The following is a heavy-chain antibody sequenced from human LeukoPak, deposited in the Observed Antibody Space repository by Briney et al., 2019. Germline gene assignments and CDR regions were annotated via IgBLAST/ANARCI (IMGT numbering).Heavy chain of an antibody. V-gene: IGHV3-73*01. CDR3: TRQEAVAGTQDY. CDR1: GFTFSVSA. Sequence: GGSLRLSCAASGFTFSVSAMHWVRQASGKGLEWVGRIRSKANSYATAYAASVKGRFTISRDDSKNTAYLQMNSLKTEDTAVYYCTRQEAVAGTQDYWGQGTLVTVSS. D-gene: IGHD6-19*01. CDR2: IRSKANSYAT. J-gene: IGHJ4*02.